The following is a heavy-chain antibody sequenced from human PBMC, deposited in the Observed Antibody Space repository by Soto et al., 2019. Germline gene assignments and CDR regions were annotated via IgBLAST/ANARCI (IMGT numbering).Heavy chain of an antibody. CDR2: IRSKAMIYAT. CDR1: GFTFSGSA. Sequence: EVQLVESGGGLVQPGGSLKLSCGASGFTFSGSAIHWVRLASGKGLEWVGRIRSKAMIYATECAAPVRGRFTISRDDSKNMAYLQMNSLKTEDTAVYYCTSYSGSYGSIYWGQGTLVTVSS. V-gene: IGHV3-73*02. D-gene: IGHD1-26*01. J-gene: IGHJ4*02. CDR3: TSYSGSYGSIY.